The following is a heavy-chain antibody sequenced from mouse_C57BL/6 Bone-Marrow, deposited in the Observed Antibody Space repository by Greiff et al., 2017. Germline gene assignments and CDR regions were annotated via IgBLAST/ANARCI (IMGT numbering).Heavy chain of an antibody. Sequence: EVKLVESGGDLVKPGGSLKLSCAASGFTFSSYGMSWVRQTPDKRLEWVATISRGGSYTYYPDSVKGRCTISIDKAKNTMYLQMSSLKSEDTAMYYCARAYYGSSCSACFAYWGQGTLVTVSA. CDR2: ISRGGSYT. V-gene: IGHV5-6*01. CDR1: GFTFSSYG. J-gene: IGHJ3*01. CDR3: ARAYYGSSCSACFAY. D-gene: IGHD1-1*01.